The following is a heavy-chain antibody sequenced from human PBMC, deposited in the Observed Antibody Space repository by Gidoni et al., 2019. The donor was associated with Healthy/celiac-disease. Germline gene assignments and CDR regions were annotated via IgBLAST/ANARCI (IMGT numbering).Heavy chain of an antibody. CDR2: INPSGGST. CDR1: GYTFTSYY. Sequence: QVQLVQSGAEVKKPGASVKVSCKASGYTFTSYYMHWVRQDPGQGLEWMGIINPSGGSTSYAQKFQGRVTMTRDTSTSTVYMELSSLRSEETAVYYCARGKVDTAMGYAFDIWGQGTMVTVSS. J-gene: IGHJ3*02. D-gene: IGHD5-18*01. V-gene: IGHV1-46*01. CDR3: ARGKVDTAMGYAFDI.